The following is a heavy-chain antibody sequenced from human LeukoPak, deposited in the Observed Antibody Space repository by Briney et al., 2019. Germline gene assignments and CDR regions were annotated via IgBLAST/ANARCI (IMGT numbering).Heavy chain of an antibody. V-gene: IGHV4-59*08. D-gene: IGHD6-13*01. CDR3: ARKNQYSSSWYGSGRGYFDY. CDR2: IYYSGTP. Sequence: SETLSLTCSVSGVSISNHYWSWIRHPPGKGLEWIGYIYYSGTPNYNPSLKGRVTLLVDLSENQFSLKLSSVTAADTAVYYCARKNQYSSSWYGSGRGYFDYWGQGTLVTVSS. CDR1: GVSISNHY. J-gene: IGHJ4*02.